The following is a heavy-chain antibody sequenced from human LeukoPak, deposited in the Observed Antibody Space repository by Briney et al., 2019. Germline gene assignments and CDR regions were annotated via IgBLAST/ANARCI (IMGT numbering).Heavy chain of an antibody. Sequence: RASVKVSCKASGYTFTSYGISWVRQAPGQGLEWMGWISAYNGNTNYAQKLQGRVTMTTDTSTSTAYMELRSLRSDDTAVYYCAREEYYYGSGSYYNPRGAFDIWGQGTMVTVSS. J-gene: IGHJ3*02. CDR3: AREEYYYGSGSYYNPRGAFDI. CDR2: ISAYNGNT. V-gene: IGHV1-18*04. D-gene: IGHD3-10*01. CDR1: GYTFTSYG.